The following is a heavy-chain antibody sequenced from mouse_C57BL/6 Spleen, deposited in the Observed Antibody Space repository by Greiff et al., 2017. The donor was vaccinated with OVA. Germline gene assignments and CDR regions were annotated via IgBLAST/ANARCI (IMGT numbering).Heavy chain of an antibody. J-gene: IGHJ4*01. CDR2: IYPGSGST. D-gene: IGHD2-12*01. Sequence: QVQLKQPGAELVKPGASVKMSCKASGYTFTSYWITWVKQRPGQGLEWIGDIYPGSGSTNYNEKFKSKATLTVDTSSSTAYMQLSSLTSEDSAVYYCARSIYSRAMDYWGQGTSVTVSS. CDR3: ARSIYSRAMDY. CDR1: GYTFTSYW. V-gene: IGHV1-55*01.